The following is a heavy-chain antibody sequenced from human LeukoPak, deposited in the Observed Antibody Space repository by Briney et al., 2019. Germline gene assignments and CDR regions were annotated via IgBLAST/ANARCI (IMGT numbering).Heavy chain of an antibody. CDR2: IYHSGST. J-gene: IGHJ6*02. V-gene: IGHV4-59*01. D-gene: IGHD2-2*01. CDR3: ARDGPAYTSRWYDYYYGWDV. Sequence: SETQSLTCTVSGDSIGSYFWSWIRQSPGKGLEWIGHIYHSGSTNYNPSLKSRVTISVDTSKNQFSLKLTSVTSADTAVYYCARDGPAYTSRWYDYYYGWDVWGQGTTVTVSS. CDR1: GDSIGSYF.